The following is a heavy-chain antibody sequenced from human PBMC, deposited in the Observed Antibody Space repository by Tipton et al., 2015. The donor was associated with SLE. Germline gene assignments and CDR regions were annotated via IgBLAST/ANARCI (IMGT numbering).Heavy chain of an antibody. CDR3: AREVGVTTDRWYFDL. D-gene: IGHD1-26*01. J-gene: IGHJ2*01. CDR2: THYTGVT. V-gene: IGHV4-39*07. Sequence: LRLSCTVSGGSISSSSDYWGWIRRPPGKGLEWIGNTHYTGVTYYNPSLKSRVTISVDTSKNQFSLKLTSVTAADTAVYYCAREVGVTTDRWYFDLWGRGTLVTVSS. CDR1: GGSISSSSDY.